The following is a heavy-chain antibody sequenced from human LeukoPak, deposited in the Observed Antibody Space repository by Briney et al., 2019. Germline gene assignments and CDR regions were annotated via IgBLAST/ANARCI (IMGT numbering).Heavy chain of an antibody. Sequence: SETLSLTCTVSGGSISSYYWGWIRQPPGKGLEWIGSIYYSGSTYYNPSLKSRVTISVDTSKNQFSLKLSSVTAADTAVYYCARDGQWENEGYWNFDYWGQGTLVTVSS. CDR2: IYYSGST. V-gene: IGHV4-39*07. J-gene: IGHJ4*02. CDR1: GGSISSYY. CDR3: ARDGQWENEGYWNFDY. D-gene: IGHD1-26*01.